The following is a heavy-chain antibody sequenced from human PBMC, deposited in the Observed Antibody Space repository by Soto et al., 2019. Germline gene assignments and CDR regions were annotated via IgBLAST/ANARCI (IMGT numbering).Heavy chain of an antibody. J-gene: IGHJ4*02. Sequence: PGGSLRLSCAASGFTFSSYAMSWVRRAPGKGLEWVSAISGSGGSTYYADSVKGRFTISRDNSKNTLYLQMNSLRAEDTAVYYCAKENGFSSSWFEFDYWGQGTLVTVSS. CDR1: GFTFSSYA. CDR3: AKENGFSSSWFEFDY. V-gene: IGHV3-23*01. D-gene: IGHD6-13*01. CDR2: ISGSGGST.